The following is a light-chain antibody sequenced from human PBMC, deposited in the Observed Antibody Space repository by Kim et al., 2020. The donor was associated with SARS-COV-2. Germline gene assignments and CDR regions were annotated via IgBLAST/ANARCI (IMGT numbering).Light chain of an antibody. Sequence: EIVLTQSPATLSLSPGERATLSCRASQSVSSSLAWYQQKPGHTPRLLIYDASNRATGIPARFSGSGSGTDFTLTISSLEPEDFAVYYCQQRSDWLTFGGGTKVDIK. V-gene: IGKV3-11*01. CDR2: DAS. J-gene: IGKJ4*01. CDR1: QSVSSS. CDR3: QQRSDWLT.